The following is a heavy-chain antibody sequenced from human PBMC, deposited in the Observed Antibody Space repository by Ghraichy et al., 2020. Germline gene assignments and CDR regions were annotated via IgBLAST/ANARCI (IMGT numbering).Heavy chain of an antibody. J-gene: IGHJ6*02. CDR1: GFTFTTYA. Sequence: LSLTCAASGFTFTTYAMSWVRQAPGKGLEWVSAISGSGGSTYYADSVKGRFTISRDNSKSTLYLQMNSLRAEDTAVYYCTKGGRSYYYGMDVWGQGTTVTVSS. CDR2: ISGSGGST. V-gene: IGHV3-23*01. CDR3: TKGGRSYYYGMDV.